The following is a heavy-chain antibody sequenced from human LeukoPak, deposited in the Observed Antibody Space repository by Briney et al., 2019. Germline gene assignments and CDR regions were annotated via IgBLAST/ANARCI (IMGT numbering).Heavy chain of an antibody. CDR1: GFTFSSYG. V-gene: IGHV3-30*02. J-gene: IGHJ4*02. CDR3: ARDLDILTPLGY. CDR2: IRYDGSNK. Sequence: GGSLRLSCAASGFTFSSYGMHWVRQAPGKGLEWVAFIRYDGSNKYYADSVKGRFTISRDNSKNTLYLQMNSLRAEDTAVYYCARDLDILTPLGYWGQGTLVTVSS. D-gene: IGHD3-9*01.